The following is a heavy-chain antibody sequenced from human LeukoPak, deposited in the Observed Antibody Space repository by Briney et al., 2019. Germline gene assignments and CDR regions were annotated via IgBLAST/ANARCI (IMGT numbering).Heavy chain of an antibody. Sequence: PSETLSLTCTVSGGSISSYYWSWIRQPPGKGLEWIGYIYYSGSTNYNPSLKSRVTISVDTSKTQFSLKLTSVTAADTAVYYCARVRPYDYVWGSKRRYYFDYWGQGTLVTVSS. D-gene: IGHD3-16*01. J-gene: IGHJ4*02. CDR1: GGSISSYY. CDR2: IYYSGST. CDR3: ARVRPYDYVWGSKRRYYFDY. V-gene: IGHV4-59*12.